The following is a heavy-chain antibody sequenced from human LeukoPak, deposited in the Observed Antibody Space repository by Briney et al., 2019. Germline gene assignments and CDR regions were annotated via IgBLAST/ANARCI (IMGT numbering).Heavy chain of an antibody. V-gene: IGHV3-21*01. D-gene: IGHD6-13*01. J-gene: IGHJ5*02. Sequence: PGGSLRLSCAASGFTFSSYTMNWVRQAPGKGLGWVSSISSTSSYIYYADSVKGRFTISRDNAKNSLYLQMNSLRAEDTAVYYCARDKIPAAGTPRGFDPWGQGTLVTVSS. CDR1: GFTFSSYT. CDR2: ISSTSSYI. CDR3: ARDKIPAAGTPRGFDP.